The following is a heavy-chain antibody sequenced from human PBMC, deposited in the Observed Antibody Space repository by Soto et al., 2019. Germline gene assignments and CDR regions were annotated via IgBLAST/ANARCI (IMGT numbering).Heavy chain of an antibody. CDR2: ISGYNGNT. V-gene: IGHV1-18*04. J-gene: IGHJ4*02. CDR1: GYTFTSYG. CDR3: ARGYFDY. Sequence: QVQLVQSGAEVKKPGASVKVSCKTSGYTFTSYGVSWVRQATGQGLEWVGWISGYNGNTNYAQKLQGRVTMTTDTSTATAYMALRGLRSDDTAIYYCARGYFDYWGQGTLVTVSS.